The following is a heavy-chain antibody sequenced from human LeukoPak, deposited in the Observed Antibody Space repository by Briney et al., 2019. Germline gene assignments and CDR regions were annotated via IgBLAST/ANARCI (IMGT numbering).Heavy chain of an antibody. Sequence: GGSLRLSCAASGFTFSSYAMSWVRQAPGKGLEWVSAISGSGGSTYYADSVKGRFTISRDNPKNTLYLQMNSLRAEDTAVYYCATSRGYSSSSGGYWGQGTLVTVSS. D-gene: IGHD6-6*01. CDR2: ISGSGGST. J-gene: IGHJ4*02. V-gene: IGHV3-23*01. CDR1: GFTFSSYA. CDR3: ATSRGYSSSSGGY.